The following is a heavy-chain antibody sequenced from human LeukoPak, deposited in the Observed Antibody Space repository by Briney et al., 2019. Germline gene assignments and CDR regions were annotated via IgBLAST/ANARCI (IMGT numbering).Heavy chain of an antibody. CDR2: MSPKSGNT. V-gene: IGHV1-8*01. CDR3: ARDGIAVAGTKGDFDY. Sequence: ASVKVSCKASGYTFISYDIDWVRQATGQGLEWMGWMSPKSGNTDYAQKFQGRVTMTRNTSINTAYLELSSLRSDDTAVYFCARDGIAVAGTKGDFDYWGQGTLVTVSS. CDR1: GYTFISYD. J-gene: IGHJ4*02. D-gene: IGHD6-19*01.